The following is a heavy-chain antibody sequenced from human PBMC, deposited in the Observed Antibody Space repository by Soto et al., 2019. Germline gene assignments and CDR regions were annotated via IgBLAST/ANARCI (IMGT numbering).Heavy chain of an antibody. CDR1: GFTFSSYA. CDR2: ISYDGSNK. CDR3: ARGSTYFDY. Sequence: VQLVESGGGVVQPGRSLRLSCAASGFTFSSYAMHWVRQAPGKGLEWVAVISYDGSNKYYADSVKGRFTISRDNSKNTLYLQMNSLRAEDTAVYYCARGSTYFDYWGQGTLVTVSS. V-gene: IGHV3-30-3*01. J-gene: IGHJ4*02.